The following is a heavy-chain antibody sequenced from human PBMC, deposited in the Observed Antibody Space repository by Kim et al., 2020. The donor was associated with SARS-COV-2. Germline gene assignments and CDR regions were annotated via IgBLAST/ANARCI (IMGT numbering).Heavy chain of an antibody. J-gene: IGHJ5*02. V-gene: IGHV5-51*01. CDR3: ARRREDCGGDCYT. Sequence: YSPSFQGQVTISADKSISTAYLQWSSLKASDTAMYYCARRREDCGGDCYTWGQGTLVTVSS. D-gene: IGHD2-21*02.